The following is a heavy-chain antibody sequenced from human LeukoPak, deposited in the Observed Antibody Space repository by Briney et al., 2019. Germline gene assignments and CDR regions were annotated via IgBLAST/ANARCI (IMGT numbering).Heavy chain of an antibody. J-gene: IGHJ4*02. D-gene: IGHD4-17*01. V-gene: IGHV4-59*01. CDR3: ARGTVTTEYFDF. CDR1: GGSISSYH. CDR2: IYYSGST. Sequence: SETLSLTRTVSGGSISSYHWSWIRQPPGKGLEWIGYIYYSGSTNYNPSLRSRLTMSVDTSKNQFSLNLRSVTAADTAVYYCARGTVTTEYFDFWGQGTLVTVSS.